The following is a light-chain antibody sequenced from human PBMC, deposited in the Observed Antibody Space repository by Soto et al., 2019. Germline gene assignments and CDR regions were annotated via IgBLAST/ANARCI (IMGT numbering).Light chain of an antibody. CDR3: SLYTIENTYV. J-gene: IGLJ1*01. CDR1: STDFVSYNR. CDR2: EAS. Sequence: QSALTQPPSVSGSPGQSVTISCTGTSTDFVSYNRVSWYQQPPGTAPKLIISEASNRPSGVPDRFSGSKSGNTASLTISVLQAADEAEYSCSLYTIENTYVFGTGTKVTVL. V-gene: IGLV2-18*01.